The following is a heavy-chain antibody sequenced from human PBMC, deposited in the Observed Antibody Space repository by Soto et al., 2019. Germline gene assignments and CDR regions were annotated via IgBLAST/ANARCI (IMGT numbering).Heavy chain of an antibody. V-gene: IGHV1-18*01. CDR1: GYTFTSYG. CDR3: ARDGSYCISTSCYAWTEVSGMDV. Sequence: QVQLVQSGAEVKKPGASVKVSCKASGYTFTSYGISWVRQAPGQGLEWMGWISAYNGNTNYAQKLQGRVTMTTDTCTSTEYMELRSLRSDDTAVYYCARDGSYCISTSCYAWTEVSGMDVWGEGTTVTVSS. J-gene: IGHJ6*04. CDR2: ISAYNGNT. D-gene: IGHD2-2*01.